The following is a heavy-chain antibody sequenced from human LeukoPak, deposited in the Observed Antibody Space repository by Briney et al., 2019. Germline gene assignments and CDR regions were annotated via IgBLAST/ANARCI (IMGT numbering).Heavy chain of an antibody. Sequence: PSETLSLTCGVYGGSFSGYYWSWIRQPPGKGLEWIGEINHSGGTNYNPSLKSRVTISVDTSKNQFSLKLSSVTAADTAVYYCARDQGRIIDYYYYGMDVWGQGTTVTVSS. CDR1: GGSFSGYY. D-gene: IGHD2-15*01. J-gene: IGHJ6*02. CDR2: INHSGGT. V-gene: IGHV4-34*01. CDR3: ARDQGRIIDYYYYGMDV.